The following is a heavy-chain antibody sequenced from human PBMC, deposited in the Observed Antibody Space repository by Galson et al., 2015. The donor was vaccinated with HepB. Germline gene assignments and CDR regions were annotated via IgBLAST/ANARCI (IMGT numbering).Heavy chain of an antibody. CDR3: ARQWGNSFRNALDI. J-gene: IGHJ3*02. CDR2: THPGDSET. D-gene: IGHD3-16*01. CDR1: GYSFTTYW. Sequence: QSGAEVKKPGESLKISCKGSGYSFTTYWIGWVRQMPGKGLEWMGITHPGDSETRYSPSFQGQVTISADKSISTAYLQWVSLKASDTAMYYCARQWGNSFRNALDIWGQGTLVTVSS. V-gene: IGHV5-51*01.